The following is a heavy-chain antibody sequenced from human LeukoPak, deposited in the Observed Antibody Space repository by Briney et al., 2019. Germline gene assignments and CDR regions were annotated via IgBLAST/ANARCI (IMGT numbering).Heavy chain of an antibody. CDR3: ARASSDDTAMATPFAY. J-gene: IGHJ4*02. CDR2: ITPIFGTA. D-gene: IGHD5-18*01. V-gene: IGHV1-69*13. Sequence: ASVKVSCKASGGTFSNYAINGVRQAPGQGLEWMGGITPIFGTANYVQKFQGRVTITADESTSTAYMELSRLRSEDTAIYYCARASSDDTAMATPFAYWGQGTLVTVSS. CDR1: GGTFSNYA.